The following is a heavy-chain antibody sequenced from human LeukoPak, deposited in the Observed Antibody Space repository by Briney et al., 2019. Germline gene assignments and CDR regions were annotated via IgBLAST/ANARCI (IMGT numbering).Heavy chain of an antibody. V-gene: IGHV1-2*02. D-gene: IGHD3-10*01. CDR2: INPNSGGT. CDR3: ERGITMVRGVIIGY. CDR1: GYTFTGYY. Sequence: ASVKVSCKASGYTFTGYYMHWVRQAPGQGLEWMGWINPNSGGTNYAQKFQGRVTMTRDTSISTAYMELSRLRSDDTAVYYCERGITMVRGVIIGYWGQGTLVTVSS. J-gene: IGHJ4*02.